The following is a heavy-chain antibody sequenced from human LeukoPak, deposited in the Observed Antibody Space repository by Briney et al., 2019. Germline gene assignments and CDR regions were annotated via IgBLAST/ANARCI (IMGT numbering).Heavy chain of an antibody. V-gene: IGHV1-3*01. CDR2: INAGNGNT. CDR1: GYTFTSYA. J-gene: IGHJ5*02. CDR3: ARDRVTMVRGVITKNWFDP. Sequence: PVASVKVSCKASGYTFTSYAMHWVRRAPGQRLEWMGWINAGNGNTKYSQKFQGRVTITRDTSASTAYMELSSLRSEDTAVYYCARDRVTMVRGVITKNWFDPWGQGTLVTVSS. D-gene: IGHD3-10*01.